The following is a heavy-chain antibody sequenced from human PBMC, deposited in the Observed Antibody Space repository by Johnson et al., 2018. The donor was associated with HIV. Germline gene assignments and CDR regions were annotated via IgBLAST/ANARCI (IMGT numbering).Heavy chain of an antibody. D-gene: IGHD2-15*01. V-gene: IGHV3-66*01. J-gene: IGHJ3*02. CDR2: IYSGGST. CDR3: ARACSGGSCYEEKSPDSFDI. Sequence: ELLVESGGGLVQPGGSLRLSCAASGFTVSSNYMSWVRQAPGKGLEWVSVIYSGGSTYYADSVKGRFTISRDNSKNTLYLQMNSLRAEDTAVYYCARACSGGSCYEEKSPDSFDIWGQGTMVTVSS. CDR1: GFTVSSNY.